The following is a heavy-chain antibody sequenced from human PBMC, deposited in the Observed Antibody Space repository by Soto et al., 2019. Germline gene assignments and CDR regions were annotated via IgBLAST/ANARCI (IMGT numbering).Heavy chain of an antibody. V-gene: IGHV4-59*01. CDR1: GGSISSYY. D-gene: IGHD1-26*01. CDR3: ARELEGVAGYSGSYYDWFDP. J-gene: IGHJ5*02. Sequence: SETLSLTCTVSGGSISSYYWSWIRQPPGKGLEWIGYIYYSGSTNYNPSLKSRVTISVDTSKNQFSLKLSSVTAADTAVYYCARELEGVAGYSGSYYDWFDPWGQGTLVTVSS. CDR2: IYYSGST.